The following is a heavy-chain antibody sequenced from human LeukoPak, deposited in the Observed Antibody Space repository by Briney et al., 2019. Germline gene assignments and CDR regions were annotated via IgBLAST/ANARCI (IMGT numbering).Heavy chain of an antibody. CDR3: ARGPDGYCSSTSCSFIDI. D-gene: IGHD2-2*03. V-gene: IGHV4-34*01. CDR2: INHSGST. J-gene: IGHJ3*02. CDR1: GGSFSGYY. Sequence: PSGTLSLTCAVYGGSFSGYYWSWIRQPPGKGLEWIGEINHSGSTNYNPSLKSRVTISVDTSKNQFSLKLSSVTAADTAVYYCARGPDGYCSSTSCSFIDIWGQGTMVTVSS.